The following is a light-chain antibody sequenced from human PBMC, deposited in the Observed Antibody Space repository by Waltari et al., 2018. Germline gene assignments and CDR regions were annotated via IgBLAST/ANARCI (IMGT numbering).Light chain of an antibody. CDR3: GTWDTSLSVVYV. V-gene: IGLV1-51*01. CDR2: DND. Sequence: QSVLTQPPSVSAAPGQRVTISCSGSTSNIGNNYVSWYQQLPGTAPKLLIYDNDRRPSGIPDRFSGSKSGTSATRGITGLQTGDEADYYCGTWDTSLSVVYVFGTGTQVTVL. J-gene: IGLJ1*01. CDR1: TSNIGNNY.